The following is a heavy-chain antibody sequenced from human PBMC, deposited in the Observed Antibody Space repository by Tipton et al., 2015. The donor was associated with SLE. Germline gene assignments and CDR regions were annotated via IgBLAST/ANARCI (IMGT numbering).Heavy chain of an antibody. CDR1: GYTFTSYY. CDR2: INTSGGST. CDR3: ASDPTPPELGLPYYYMDV. D-gene: IGHD7-27*01. V-gene: IGHV1-46*01. J-gene: IGHJ6*03. Sequence: QVQLVQSGAEVKKPGASVKVSCKASGYTFTSYYMHWVRQAPGQGLEWMGIINTSGGSTSYAQKFQGRVTMTRDTSTSTVYMEQSSLRSEDTAVYYCASDPTPPELGLPYYYMDVWGKGTTVTVS.